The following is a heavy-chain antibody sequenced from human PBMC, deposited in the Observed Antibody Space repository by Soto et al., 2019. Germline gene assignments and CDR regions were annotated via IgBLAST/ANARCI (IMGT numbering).Heavy chain of an antibody. D-gene: IGHD3-10*01. J-gene: IGHJ6*02. V-gene: IGHV3-30-3*01. CDR2: ISYDGSNK. CDR3: ARRXGSGSYFLYYYYYGMDV. CDR1: GFTFSSYA. Sequence: GGSLRLSCAASGFTFSSYAMHWVRQAPGKGLEWVAVISYDGSNKYYADSVKGRFTISRDNSKNTLYLQMNSLRAEDTAVYYCARRXGSGSYFLYYYYYGMDVWGQGTTVTVSS.